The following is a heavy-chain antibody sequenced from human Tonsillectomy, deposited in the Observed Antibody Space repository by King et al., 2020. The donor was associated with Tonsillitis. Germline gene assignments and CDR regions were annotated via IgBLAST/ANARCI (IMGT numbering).Heavy chain of an antibody. CDR2: INSDGSST. CDR1: GFTFSSYW. V-gene: IGHV3-74*01. D-gene: IGHD2-8*01. Sequence: VQLVESGGGLVQPGGSLRLSCAASGFTFSSYWMHWVRQAPGKGLVWVSRINSDGSSTSYADSVKGRFTISRYNAKNTLYLQMNSLRAEDTAVYYCARTLMVYAGDNWFDPWGQGTLVTVSS. J-gene: IGHJ5*02. CDR3: ARTLMVYAGDNWFDP.